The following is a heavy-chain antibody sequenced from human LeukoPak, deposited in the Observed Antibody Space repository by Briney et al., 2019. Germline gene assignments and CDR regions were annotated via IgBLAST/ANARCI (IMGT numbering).Heavy chain of an antibody. CDR3: ARGCGSASCPYFFDN. CDR2: ISSDGGGA. Sequence: PGGSLRLSCAASGFTFSNYAMHWVRQAPGKGLEYVSVISSDGGGAFYANSVKGRFTISRDNAWNSLYLQMDSLRAEDTAVYYCARGCGSASCPYFFDNWGQGTLVTVSS. D-gene: IGHD2-2*01. J-gene: IGHJ4*02. V-gene: IGHV3-64*01. CDR1: GFTFSNYA.